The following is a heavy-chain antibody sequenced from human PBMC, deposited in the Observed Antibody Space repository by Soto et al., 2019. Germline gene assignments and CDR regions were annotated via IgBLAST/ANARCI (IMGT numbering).Heavy chain of an antibody. CDR3: ASQPHSYGTTYGMDV. V-gene: IGHV1-69*13. CDR2: IIPIFGTA. D-gene: IGHD5-18*01. CDR1: GGTFSSYA. Sequence: SVKVSCKASGGTFSSYAISWVRQAPGQGLEWMGGIIPIFGTANYAQKFQGRVTITADESTSTAYMELSSLRSEDTAVYYCASQPHSYGTTYGMDVWGQGTTVTVSS. J-gene: IGHJ6*02.